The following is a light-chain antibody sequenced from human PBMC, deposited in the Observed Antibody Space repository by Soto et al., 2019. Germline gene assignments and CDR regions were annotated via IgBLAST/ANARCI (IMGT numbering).Light chain of an antibody. V-gene: IGKV3-20*01. CDR2: GAS. CDR1: QSISSSY. CDR3: QQYSSSPPEFT. J-gene: IGKJ3*01. Sequence: EIVLTQSPGTLSLSPGERATLSCRASQSISSSYLARYQQRPGQAPRLLIFGASYRATGIPDRFSGSGSGRDFSLTISRLEPEDFAVYYCQQYSSSPPEFTFGPGTRVDSK.